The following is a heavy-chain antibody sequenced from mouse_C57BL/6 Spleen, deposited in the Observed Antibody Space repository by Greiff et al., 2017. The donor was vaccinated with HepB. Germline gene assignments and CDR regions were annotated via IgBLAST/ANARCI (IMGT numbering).Heavy chain of an antibody. CDR3: ARHYYGSREGYFDV. Sequence: VQLQQSGPELVKPGASVKISCKASGYSFTGYYMNWVKQSPEKSLEWIGEINPSTGGTTYNQKFKAKATLTVDKSSSTAYMQLKSLTSEDSAVYYCARHYYGSREGYFDVWGTGTTVTVSS. D-gene: IGHD1-1*01. J-gene: IGHJ1*03. CDR1: GYSFTGYY. CDR2: INPSTGGT. V-gene: IGHV1-42*01.